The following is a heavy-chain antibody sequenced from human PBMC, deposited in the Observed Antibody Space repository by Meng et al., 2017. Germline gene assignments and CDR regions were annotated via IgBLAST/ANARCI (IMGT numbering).Heavy chain of an antibody. Sequence: SETLSLTCAVYGGSFSGYYWSWSRQPPGKGLEWIGEINHSGSTNYNPSLKSRVTISVDTSKNQFSLKLSSVTAADTAVYYCARTRRPLGGTIDYWGQGTLVTVSS. D-gene: IGHD3-16*01. J-gene: IGHJ4*02. V-gene: IGHV4-34*01. CDR2: INHSGST. CDR1: GGSFSGYY. CDR3: ARTRRPLGGTIDY.